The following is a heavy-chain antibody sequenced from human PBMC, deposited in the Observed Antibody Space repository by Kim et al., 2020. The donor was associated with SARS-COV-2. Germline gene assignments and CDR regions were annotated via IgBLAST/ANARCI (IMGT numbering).Heavy chain of an antibody. D-gene: IGHD5-12*01. V-gene: IGHV1-24*01. J-gene: IGHJ5*02. CDR3: ATSSPRGYPSWFDP. Sequence: YALKTHDRVTMNEDTATDTAYMELSSLRSEDTAVYYCATSSPRGYPSWFDPWGQGTLVTVSS.